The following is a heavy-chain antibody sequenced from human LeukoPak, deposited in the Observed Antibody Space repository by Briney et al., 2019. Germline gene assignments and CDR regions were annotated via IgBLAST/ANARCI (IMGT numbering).Heavy chain of an antibody. D-gene: IGHD5-24*01. CDR2: IYYSGST. CDR3: ARGDGYTHFDY. CDR1: GGSISSYY. J-gene: IGHJ4*02. Sequence: SETQSLTCTVSGGSISSYYWSWIRQPPGKGLEWIGYIYYSGSTNYNPSLKSRVTISVDTSKNQFSLKLSSVTAADTAVYYCARGDGYTHFDYWGQGTLVTVSS. V-gene: IGHV4-59*01.